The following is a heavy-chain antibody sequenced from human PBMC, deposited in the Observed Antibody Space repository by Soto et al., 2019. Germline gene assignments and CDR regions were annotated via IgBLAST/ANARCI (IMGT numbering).Heavy chain of an antibody. CDR1: GYTFTGYY. Sequence: GASVKVSCKASGYTFTGYYMHWVRQAPGQGLEWMGWINPNNGRTNYAQNVKGRVVMTTEISTNTVYLELRSLRSDDTAVYYCGRCRTDSYAMDVWGQGTTVTVSS. J-gene: IGHJ6*02. CDR3: GRCRTDSYAMDV. V-gene: IGHV1-2*02. CDR2: INPNNGRT.